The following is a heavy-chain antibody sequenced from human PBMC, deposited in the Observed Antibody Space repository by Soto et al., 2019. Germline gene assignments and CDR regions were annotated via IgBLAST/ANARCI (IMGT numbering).Heavy chain of an antibody. CDR3: ALEAGYCSGGSCFYHY. CDR1: GFTFSSYA. J-gene: IGHJ4*02. D-gene: IGHD2-15*01. V-gene: IGHV3-23*01. CDR2: ISGSGGST. Sequence: EVQLLESGGGLVQPGGSLRLSCAASGFTFSSYAMSWVRQAPGKGLEWVSAISGSGGSTYYADSVKGRFTISRDNSKNTLYLQMNSLRAEDTAVYYCALEAGYCSGGSCFYHYWGQGTLVTVSS.